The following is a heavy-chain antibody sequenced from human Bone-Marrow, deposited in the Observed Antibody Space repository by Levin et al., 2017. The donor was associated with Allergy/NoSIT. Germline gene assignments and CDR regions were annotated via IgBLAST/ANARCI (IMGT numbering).Heavy chain of an antibody. V-gene: IGHV3-9*01. CDR2: ISWNGDNI. CDR1: GFTFDDYA. Sequence: GGSLRLSCAASGFTFDDYAMHWVRQAPGQGLEWVSGISWNGDNIGYADSVKGRFTISRDNSKNALYLEMDRLRPEDTAVYFCARGIYGDAHRAVESWGQGTLVTVSS. J-gene: IGHJ4*02. CDR3: ARGIYGDAHRAVES. D-gene: IGHD4/OR15-4a*01.